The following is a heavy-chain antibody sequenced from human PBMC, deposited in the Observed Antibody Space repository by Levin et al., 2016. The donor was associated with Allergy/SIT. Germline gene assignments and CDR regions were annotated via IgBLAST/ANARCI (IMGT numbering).Heavy chain of an antibody. V-gene: IGHV4-39*01. J-gene: IGHJ4*02. CDR2: IYTSGST. D-gene: IGHD4-11*01. Sequence: WIRQPPGKGLEWIGSIYTSGSTYYNPSLKSRLTISVDTSKNQFSLKLSSVTAADTAVYYCSRQRFLYSNGPELFDYWGQGSLVTVSS. CDR3: SRQRFLYSNGPELFDY.